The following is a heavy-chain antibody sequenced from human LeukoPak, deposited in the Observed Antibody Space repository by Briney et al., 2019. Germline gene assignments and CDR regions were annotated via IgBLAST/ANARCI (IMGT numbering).Heavy chain of an antibody. D-gene: IGHD5-12*01. CDR1: GFTFSNYA. V-gene: IGHV3-30-3*01. CDR3: ARGVNPPRGVARLRVWFDP. CDR2: ISYDGNNK. Sequence: GGSLRLSCAASGFTFSNYAMHWVRQAPGKGLEWVAVISYDGNNKYYADSVKGRFTIFRDNSKNTLYLQMNSLRTEDTAVYYCARGVNPPRGVARLRVWFDPWGQGTLVTVSS. J-gene: IGHJ5*02.